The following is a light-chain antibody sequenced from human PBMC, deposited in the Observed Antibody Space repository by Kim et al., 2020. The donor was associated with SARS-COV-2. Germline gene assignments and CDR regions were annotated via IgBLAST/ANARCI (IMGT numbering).Light chain of an antibody. CDR2: GNS. V-gene: IGLV1-40*01. J-gene: IGLJ3*02. CDR3: QSYDSSLSGWV. Sequence: QRVTISCPGRSSNIGAGYDVHWYQQLPGTAPKLLIYGNSNRPSGVPDRFSGSKSGTSASLAITGLQAEDEADYYCQSYDSSLSGWVFGGGTQLTVL. CDR1: SSNIGAGYD.